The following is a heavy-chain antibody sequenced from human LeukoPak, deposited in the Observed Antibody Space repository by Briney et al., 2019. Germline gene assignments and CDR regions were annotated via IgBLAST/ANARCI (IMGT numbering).Heavy chain of an antibody. CDR3: ARGRGYDFWSGYFAVTTDAFDI. D-gene: IGHD3-3*01. J-gene: IGHJ3*02. V-gene: IGHV4-59*01. CDR2: IYYSGST. CDR1: GGSISSYY. Sequence: SETLSLTXTVSGGSISSYYWSWIRQPPGKGLEWIGYIYYSGSTNYNPSLKSRVTISVDTSKNQFSLKLSSVTAADTAVYYCARGRGYDFWSGYFAVTTDAFDIWGQGTMVTVSS.